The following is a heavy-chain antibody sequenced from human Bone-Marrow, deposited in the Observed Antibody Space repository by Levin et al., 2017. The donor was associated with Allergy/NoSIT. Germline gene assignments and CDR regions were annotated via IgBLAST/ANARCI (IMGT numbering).Heavy chain of an antibody. V-gene: IGHV3-64D*06. CDR1: GFTFSSYA. CDR3: VKPIAVAGPHDAFDI. Sequence: PGGSLRLSCSASGFTFSSYAMHWVRQAPGKGLEYVSAISSNGGSTYYADSVKGRFTISRDNSKNTLYLQMSSLRAEDTAVYYCVKPIAVAGPHDAFDIWGQGTMVTVSS. D-gene: IGHD6-19*01. J-gene: IGHJ3*02. CDR2: ISSNGGST.